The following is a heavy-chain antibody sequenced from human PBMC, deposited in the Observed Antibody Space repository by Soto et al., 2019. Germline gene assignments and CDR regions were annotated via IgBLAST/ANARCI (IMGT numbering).Heavy chain of an antibody. Sequence: SETLSLTCTVSGGSISSGGYYWSWIRQHPGKGLEWIGYIYYSGATYYNPSLKGRVTISVDTSKNQFSLKLSSVTAADTAVYYCATLCRAGHCLLYFGVWGRGTLVTVSS. CDR2: IYYSGAT. V-gene: IGHV4-31*03. D-gene: IGHD2-21*02. CDR1: GGSISSGGYY. J-gene: IGHJ2*01. CDR3: ATLCRAGHCLLYFGV.